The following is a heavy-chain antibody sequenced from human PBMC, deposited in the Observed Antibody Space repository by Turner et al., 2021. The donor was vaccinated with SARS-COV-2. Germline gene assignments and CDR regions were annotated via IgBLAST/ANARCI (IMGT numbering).Heavy chain of an antibody. V-gene: IGHV1-24*01. CDR1: GYTLTELS. J-gene: IGHJ6*02. CDR2: FDPADVET. Sequence: QVQLVQSGAEVKKPGASVKVSCKVSGYTLTELSMHWVRQAPGKGLEWMGGFDPADVETIYALKFQGRVTMTEDTSTDTAYMELSSLRSEDTAVYYCATTNAIFGVVTNYSYYYGMDVWGQGTTVTVSS. CDR3: ATTNAIFGVVTNYSYYYGMDV. D-gene: IGHD3-3*01.